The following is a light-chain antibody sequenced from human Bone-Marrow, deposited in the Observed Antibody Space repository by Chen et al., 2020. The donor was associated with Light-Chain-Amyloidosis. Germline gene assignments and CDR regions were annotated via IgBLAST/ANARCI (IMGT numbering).Light chain of an antibody. CDR2: WAS. CDR1: QSVFYSPYNRNC. V-gene: IGKV4-1*01. Sequence: DIVMTQPPDSLAVYLGERVTINCKSSQSVFYSPYNRNCFAWYQQKPGQPPKLLFSWASTRESGVPDRFSGSGSGTDFTLTISSLQAEDVAVYYCQQYYNTPYTFGQGTRLEIK. CDR3: QQYYNTPYT. J-gene: IGKJ2*01.